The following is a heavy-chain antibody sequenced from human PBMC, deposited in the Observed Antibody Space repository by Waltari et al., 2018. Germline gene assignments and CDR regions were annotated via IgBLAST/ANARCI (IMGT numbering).Heavy chain of an antibody. CDR1: GFDFATFW. CDR3: VTRVAAAG. V-gene: IGHV3-7*01. Sequence: EVPLVQSGGGLVHPGGSLRLSCVTSGFDFATFWMRGVRQAPGKGLEWVANIREDGGDTYYLDSVKGRFTISRDNANNSLYLEMDSLTVEDTGVYYCVTRVAAAGWGQGTLVTVSS. CDR2: IREDGGDT. J-gene: IGHJ4*02. D-gene: IGHD6-25*01.